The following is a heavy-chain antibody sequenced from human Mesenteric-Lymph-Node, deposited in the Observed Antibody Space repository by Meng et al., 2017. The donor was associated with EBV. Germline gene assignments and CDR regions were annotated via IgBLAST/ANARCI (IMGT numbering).Heavy chain of an antibody. J-gene: IGHJ4*02. D-gene: IGHD5-24*01. CDR1: AGTFSTYV. Sequence: QVQLVQAGAEVKKPGSSVKVSREASAGTFSTYVISWVRQAPGQGLEWMGGIIPVFDTPNYAQKFQGRVTITADESTNTAYMELSSLKYEDTAVYYCTRGDGYSHYWGQGTLVTVSS. CDR2: IIPVFDTP. V-gene: IGHV1-69*01. CDR3: TRGDGYSHY.